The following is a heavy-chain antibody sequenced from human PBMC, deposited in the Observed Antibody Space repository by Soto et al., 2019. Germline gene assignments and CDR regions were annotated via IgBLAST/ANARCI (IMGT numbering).Heavy chain of an antibody. V-gene: IGHV3-21*01. CDR2: ISSSSSYI. Sequence: EVQLVESGGGLVKPGGSLRLSCAASGFTFSSYSMNWVRQAPGKGLEWVSSISSSSSYIYYADSVKGRFTISRDNAKNSLYLQMNSLRAEDTAVYYCARGQGYCSGGSCYSGGGGDYWCQGTLVTVSS. J-gene: IGHJ4*02. CDR1: GFTFSSYS. D-gene: IGHD2-15*01. CDR3: ARGQGYCSGGSCYSGGGGDY.